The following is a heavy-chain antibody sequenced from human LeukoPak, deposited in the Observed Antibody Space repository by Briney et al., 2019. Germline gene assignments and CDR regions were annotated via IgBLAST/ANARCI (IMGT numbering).Heavy chain of an antibody. CDR3: ARDKSLLYYGSGPSYGMDV. CDR1: GDSVSSNSAA. CDR2: TYYRSKWYN. J-gene: IGHJ6*02. D-gene: IGHD3-10*01. Sequence: HSQTLSLTCAISGDSVSSNSAAWNWIRQSPSRGLEWLGRTYYRSKWYNDDAVSVKSRITINPDTSKNQFSLQLNSVTPEDTAVYYCARDKSLLYYGSGPSYGMDVWGQGTTVTVS. V-gene: IGHV6-1*01.